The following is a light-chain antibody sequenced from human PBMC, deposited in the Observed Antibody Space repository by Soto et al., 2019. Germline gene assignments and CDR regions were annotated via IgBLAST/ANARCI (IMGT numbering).Light chain of an antibody. Sequence: EIVLTQSPDTLSLSPGERATLSCRASQSVRSNYLAWYQQKPGQAPRFLIYDASSRATGIPDRFSGSGSGTDFTLTISRLEPEVCAVYYRQQYGSSPLTFGGGTKVDIK. CDR3: QQYGSSPLT. V-gene: IGKV3-20*01. CDR1: QSVRSNY. CDR2: DAS. J-gene: IGKJ4*02.